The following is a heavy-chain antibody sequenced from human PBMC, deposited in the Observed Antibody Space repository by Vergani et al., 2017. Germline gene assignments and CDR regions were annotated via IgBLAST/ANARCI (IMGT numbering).Heavy chain of an antibody. CDR3: VRGGGSGYHPFTVDY. CDR2: IYHSGGS. V-gene: IGHV4-38-2*01. Sequence: QVQLKESGPGLVKPSETLSLTCEVSGYTMTNGYYWGWIRQPPGKGLESIGSIYHSGGSYYSPSLKSRVTISLDRSRNRLSLTLTSLTAADTAMYYCVRGGGSGYHPFTVDYWGQGVMVTVSS. J-gene: IGHJ4*02. CDR1: GYTMTNGYY. D-gene: IGHD5-12*01.